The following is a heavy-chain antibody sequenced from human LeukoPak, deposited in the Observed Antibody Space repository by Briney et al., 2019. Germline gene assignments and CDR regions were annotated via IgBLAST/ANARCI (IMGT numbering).Heavy chain of an antibody. V-gene: IGHV3-53*04. J-gene: IGHJ4*02. D-gene: IGHD3-22*01. CDR3: ARDYYDSSGYYFDY. CDR1: GISLSND. Sequence: PGGSLRLSCSASGISLSNDMSWVRQAPGKGLEWVSVIYSGGSTYYADSVKGRFTISRHNSKNTLYLQMNSLRAEDTAVYYCARDYYDSSGYYFDYWGQGTLVTVSS. CDR2: IYSGGST.